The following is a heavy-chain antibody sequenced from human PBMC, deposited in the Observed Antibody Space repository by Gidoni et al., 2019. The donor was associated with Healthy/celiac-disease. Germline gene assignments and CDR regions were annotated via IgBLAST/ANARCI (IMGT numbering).Heavy chain of an antibody. CDR2: ISWDGGST. V-gene: IGHV3-43*01. CDR1: GFTFDDYT. CDR3: AKVLPAAKHYYYYYGMDV. D-gene: IGHD2-2*01. J-gene: IGHJ6*02. Sequence: EVQLVESGGVVVQPGGSLRLSCAASGFTFDDYTMHWVRQAPGKGLEWVSLISWDGGSTYYADSVKGRFTISRDNSKNSLYLQMNSLRTEDTALYYCAKVLPAAKHYYYYYGMDVWGQGTTVTVSS.